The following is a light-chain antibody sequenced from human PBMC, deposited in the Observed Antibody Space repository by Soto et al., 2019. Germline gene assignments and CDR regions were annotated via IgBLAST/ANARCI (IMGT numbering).Light chain of an antibody. CDR1: QSVSSNY. J-gene: IGKJ4*01. V-gene: IGKV3-20*01. CDR2: GAS. Sequence: EIVLTQSPGTLSLSPGERATLSCRASQSVSSNYLAWYQQKPGQAPKLLIYGASSRATGIPDRFSGSGSGTDFILTISRLEPEDFAMYYCQQSGKSFPLTFGGGTKLAI. CDR3: QQSGKSFPLT.